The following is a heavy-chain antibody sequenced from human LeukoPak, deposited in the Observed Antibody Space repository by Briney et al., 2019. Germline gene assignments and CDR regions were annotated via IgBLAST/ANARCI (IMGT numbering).Heavy chain of an antibody. CDR3: ARVPYSYGPFDY. J-gene: IGHJ4*02. CDR2: IIPIFGTA. CDR1: GGTFSRYA. D-gene: IGHD5-18*01. V-gene: IGHV1-69*01. Sequence: PVKVSCKASGGTFSRYAISWVRQAPAQGLEWMGGIIPIFGTANYAQKFQGRVTITADESTSTACMELSSLGAEDTAVYYCARVPYSYGPFDYWGQGTLVTVSS.